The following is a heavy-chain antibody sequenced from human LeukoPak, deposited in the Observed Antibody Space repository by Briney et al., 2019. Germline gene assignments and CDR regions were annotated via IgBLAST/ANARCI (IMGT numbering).Heavy chain of an antibody. CDR1: GGSISSYY. CDR2: INHSGST. D-gene: IGHD3-10*01. CDR3: ARHFRPMVRGVRFEP. J-gene: IGHJ5*02. V-gene: IGHV4-34*01. Sequence: PSETLSLTCTVSGGSISSYYWSWIRQPPGKGLEWIGEINHSGSTNYNPSLKSRVTISVDTSKNQFSLKLSSVTAADTAVYYCARHFRPMVRGVRFEPWGQGNLVNGSS.